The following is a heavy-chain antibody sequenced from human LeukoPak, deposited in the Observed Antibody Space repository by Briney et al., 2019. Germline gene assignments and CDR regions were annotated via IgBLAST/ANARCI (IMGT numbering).Heavy chain of an antibody. V-gene: IGHV1-18*01. J-gene: IGHJ6*02. D-gene: IGHD3-10*01. CDR2: ISAYNGNT. CDR1: GYTFTSYG. CDR3: ARAVLGLWFGELLYCLGPRYYYYGMDV. Sequence: ASVKVSCKASGYTFTSYGISWVRQAPGQGLEWMGWISAYNGNTNYAQKLQGRVTMTTDTSTSTAYMELRSLRSDDTAVYYCARAVLGLWFGELLYCLGPRYYYYGMDVWGQGTTVTVSS.